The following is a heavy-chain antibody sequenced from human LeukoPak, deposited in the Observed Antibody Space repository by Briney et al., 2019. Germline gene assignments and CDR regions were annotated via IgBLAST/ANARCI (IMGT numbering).Heavy chain of an antibody. CDR1: GGSISSSSYY. CDR3: ARDEVDTGQFDY. D-gene: IGHD5-18*01. J-gene: IGHJ4*02. Sequence: SETLSLTCTVSGGSISSSSYYWGWIRQPPGKGLEWIGSIYYSGSTYYNPSLKSRVTISVDTSKNQFSLKLSPVTAADTAVYYCARDEVDTGQFDYWGQGTLVTVSS. V-gene: IGHV4-39*07. CDR2: IYYSGST.